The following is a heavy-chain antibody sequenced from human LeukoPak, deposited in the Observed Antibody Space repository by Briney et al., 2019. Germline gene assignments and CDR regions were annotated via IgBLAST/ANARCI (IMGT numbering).Heavy chain of an antibody. CDR3: ARPSIPSAAASALDI. J-gene: IGHJ3*02. D-gene: IGHD2-2*01. V-gene: IGHV4-59*08. CDR2: IYYTGST. CDR1: GGSISTYY. Sequence: SETLSLTCSVSGGSISTYYWTWIRQPPGKGLGWIGYIYYTGSTNYNPSLKSRATMSVDTSKSQVSLKMTSVTAADTAVYYCARPSIPSAAASALDIWGQGTMVTNSS.